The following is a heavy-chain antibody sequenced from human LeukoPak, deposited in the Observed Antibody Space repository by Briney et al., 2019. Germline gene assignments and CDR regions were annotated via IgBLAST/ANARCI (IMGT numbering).Heavy chain of an antibody. D-gene: IGHD1-14*01. CDR1: GFTFSNYG. J-gene: IGHJ5*02. Sequence: PGGSLRLSCAASGFTFSNYGMHWVRQAPGKGLEWVAVISFDGSNKYYADSVKGRFTISRDNAKNSLYLQMNSLRAEDTAVYYCARNRYQDLWGQGTLVTVSS. CDR2: ISFDGSNK. V-gene: IGHV3-30*03. CDR3: ARNRYQDL.